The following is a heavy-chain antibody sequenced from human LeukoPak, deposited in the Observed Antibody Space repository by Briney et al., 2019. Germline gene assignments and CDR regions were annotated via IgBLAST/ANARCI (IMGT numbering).Heavy chain of an antibody. V-gene: IGHV4-59*01. Sequence: SETLSLTCTVSGDSISSYYWTWIRQPPGKGPEWIGYIYYSGTTNYNPSLKSRVTISVDTSKNQFSLKLSSVTAADTAVYYCASGRPLGFDYWGQGTVVTVSS. CDR2: IYYSGTT. CDR3: ASGRPLGFDY. CDR1: GDSISSYY. D-gene: IGHD1-26*01. J-gene: IGHJ4*02.